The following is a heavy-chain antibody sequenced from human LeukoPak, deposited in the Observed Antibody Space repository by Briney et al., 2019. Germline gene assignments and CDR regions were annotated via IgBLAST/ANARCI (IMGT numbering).Heavy chain of an antibody. CDR2: INPNSGGT. CDR1: GYTFTGYY. CDR3: AKDGAKKVRGVHYFDRDV. Sequence: GASVKVSCKASGYTFTGYYMHWVRRAPGKGLEWVGRINPNSGGTNYAQKFQGRVTCTRKTHIITTYRELSSLRADDTAVYYCAKDGAKKVRGVHYFDRDVWGKGTTVTVSS. D-gene: IGHD3-10*01. J-gene: IGHJ6*03. V-gene: IGHV1-2*01.